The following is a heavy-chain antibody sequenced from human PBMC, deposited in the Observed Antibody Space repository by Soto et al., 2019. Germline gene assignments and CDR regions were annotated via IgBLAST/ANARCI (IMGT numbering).Heavy chain of an antibody. D-gene: IGHD6-19*01. V-gene: IGHV3-23*01. Sequence: GGSLRLSCAASGFTINTHAMTWVRQAPGKGLEWVSAFSGRSGDTYYAASVKGRFTISGDNSKNTVILEMNNLRAEDTAVYYCARDSSAWPNYFDSWGQGIQVTVSS. CDR1: GFTINTHA. CDR2: FSGRSGDT. J-gene: IGHJ4*02. CDR3: ARDSSAWPNYFDS.